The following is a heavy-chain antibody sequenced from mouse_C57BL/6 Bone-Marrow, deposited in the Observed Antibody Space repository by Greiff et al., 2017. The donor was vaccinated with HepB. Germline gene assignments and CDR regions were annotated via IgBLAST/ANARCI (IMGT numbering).Heavy chain of an antibody. CDR3: ARSGSTGFAY. CDR2: IDPNSGGT. V-gene: IGHV1-72*01. J-gene: IGHJ3*01. D-gene: IGHD4-1*02. CDR1: GYTFTSYW. Sequence: VQLQQPGAELVKPGASVKLSCKASGYTFTSYWMHWVKQRPGRGLEWIGRIDPNSGGTKYNEKFKSKATLTVDKPSSPAYMQLSSLTSEDSAVYYCARSGSTGFAYWGQGTLVTVSA.